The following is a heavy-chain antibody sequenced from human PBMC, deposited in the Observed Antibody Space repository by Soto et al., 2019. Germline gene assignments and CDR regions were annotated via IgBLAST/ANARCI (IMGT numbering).Heavy chain of an antibody. J-gene: IGHJ2*01. V-gene: IGHV1-69*19. CDR1: GGTFSSYA. CDR3: ARNYDYVWGEILGYWYFDL. Sequence: QVQLVQSGAEVKKPGSSVKVSCKASGGTFSSYAISWVRQAPGQGLEWMGGVIPIFGTANYAQKFQGRVTITADESTSTAYMELSSLRSEDTAVYYCARNYDYVWGEILGYWYFDLWGRGTLVTVSS. D-gene: IGHD3-16*01. CDR2: VIPIFGTA.